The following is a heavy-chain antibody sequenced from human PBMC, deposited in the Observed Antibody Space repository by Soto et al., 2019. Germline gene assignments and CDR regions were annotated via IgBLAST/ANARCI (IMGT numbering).Heavy chain of an antibody. J-gene: IGHJ5*02. CDR3: ARFTIVVASGRFDP. CDR1: GFTFSSYS. Sequence: EVQLVESGGGLVQPGGSLRLSCAASGFTFSSYSMNWVRQAPGKGLEWVSYISSSSSTIYYADSVKGRFTISRDNAKNLLYLQMNSLRDEDTAVYYCARFTIVVASGRFDPWGQGTLVTVSS. CDR2: ISSSSSTI. V-gene: IGHV3-48*02. D-gene: IGHD3-22*01.